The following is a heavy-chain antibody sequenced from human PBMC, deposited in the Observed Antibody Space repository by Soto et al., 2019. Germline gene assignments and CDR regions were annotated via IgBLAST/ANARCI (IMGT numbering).Heavy chain of an antibody. V-gene: IGHV1-69*02. J-gene: IGHJ3*02. CDR1: GGTFSSYT. CDR3: ARASDIVVVVADDAFDI. Sequence: QVQLVQSGAEVKKPGSSVKVSCKASGGTFSSYTISWVRQAPGQGLEWMGRIIPILGIANYAQQFQGRVTIPADKSTSTAYMELSSLGSEDTAVYYCARASDIVVVVADDAFDIWGQGTMVTVSS. D-gene: IGHD2-15*01. CDR2: IIPILGIA.